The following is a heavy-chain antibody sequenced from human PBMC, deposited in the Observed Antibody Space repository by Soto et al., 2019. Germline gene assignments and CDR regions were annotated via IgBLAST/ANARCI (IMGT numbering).Heavy chain of an antibody. V-gene: IGHV4-30-2*01. J-gene: IGHJ5*02. CDR1: GGSISSGGYS. D-gene: IGHD2-15*01. Sequence: SETLSLTCAVSGGSISSGGYSWSWIRQPPGKGLEWIGYTYHSGSTRYNPSLKSRVTISVDKPNNQFSLKLSSMTGADTAVYYCATRPPQIVVTLLPFPSWGQGTLVTVSS. CDR3: ATRPPQIVVTLLPFPS. CDR2: TYHSGST.